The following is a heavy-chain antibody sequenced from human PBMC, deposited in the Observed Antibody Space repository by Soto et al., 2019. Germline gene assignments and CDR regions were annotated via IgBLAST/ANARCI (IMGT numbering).Heavy chain of an antibody. CDR2: INPATGAA. D-gene: IGHD3-3*01. CDR1: GYSFSDYY. J-gene: IGHJ3*02. V-gene: IGHV1-2*02. CDR3: ARGGGVGVAGSAAFDM. Sequence: QVQLVQSGAEVKKSGASVKVSCKPSGYSFSDYYMHWVRQAPGRGLEWMGGINPATGAAKYTQTFQGRVTMTRDTSTSTVFMELSGLTSEDTAVFYWARGGGVGVAGSAAFDMWGQGTLVTVSS.